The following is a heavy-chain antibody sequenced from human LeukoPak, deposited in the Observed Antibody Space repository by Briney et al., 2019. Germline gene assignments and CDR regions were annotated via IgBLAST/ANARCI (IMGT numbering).Heavy chain of an antibody. D-gene: IGHD3-9*01. Sequence: PGGSLRLSCAASGFTFSSYAMSWVRQAPGKGLEWVSAISGSGGSTYYADSVKGRFTISRDNSKNTLYLQMNSLRAEDTAVYYCAKGSPPVLRYFDWVLDVYGMDVWGQGTTVTVSS. V-gene: IGHV3-23*01. CDR3: AKGSPPVLRYFDWVLDVYGMDV. J-gene: IGHJ6*02. CDR2: ISGSGGST. CDR1: GFTFSSYA.